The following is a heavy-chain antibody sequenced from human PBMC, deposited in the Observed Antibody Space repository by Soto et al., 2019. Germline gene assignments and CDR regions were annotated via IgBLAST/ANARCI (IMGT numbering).Heavy chain of an antibody. CDR3: ATLHIVVVTAIIRWFDP. V-gene: IGHV1-24*01. J-gene: IGHJ5*02. CDR2: FDPEDGET. CDR1: GYTLTELS. Sequence: ASVKVSCKVSGYTLTELSMHWVRQAPGKGLEWMGGFDPEDGETIYAQKFQGRVTMTEDTSSDTAYMELSSLRSEDTAVYYCATLHIVVVTAIIRWFDPWGQGTLVTVSS. D-gene: IGHD2-21*02.